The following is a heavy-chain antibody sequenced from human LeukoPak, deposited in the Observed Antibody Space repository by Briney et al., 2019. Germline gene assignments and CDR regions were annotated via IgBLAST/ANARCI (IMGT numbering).Heavy chain of an antibody. CDR3: ARPSSSLKGAFDI. J-gene: IGHJ3*02. D-gene: IGHD2-15*01. Sequence: PSETLSLTCAVYGGSFSGYYWSWIRQPPGKGLEWIGSIYYSGSTYYNPSLKSRVTISVDTSKNQFSLKLSSVTAADTAVYYCARPSSSLKGAFDIWGQGTMVTVSS. V-gene: IGHV4-34*01. CDR2: IYYSGST. CDR1: GGSFSGYY.